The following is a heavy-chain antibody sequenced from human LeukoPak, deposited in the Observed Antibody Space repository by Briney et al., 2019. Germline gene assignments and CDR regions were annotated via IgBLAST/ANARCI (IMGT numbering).Heavy chain of an antibody. CDR2: ISGSGGST. V-gene: IGHV3-23*01. D-gene: IGHD3-10*01. CDR3: AKSGGLSGSGRLAMDV. Sequence: SGGSLRLSCAASGFTFSTYAMSWVRLAPGKGLEWVSGISGSGGSTYYADSVKGRFTSSRDNSNNTLYVQMNSLRVEDTAVYYYAKSGGLSGSGRLAMDVWGQGTTVTVSS. CDR1: GFTFSTYA. J-gene: IGHJ6*02.